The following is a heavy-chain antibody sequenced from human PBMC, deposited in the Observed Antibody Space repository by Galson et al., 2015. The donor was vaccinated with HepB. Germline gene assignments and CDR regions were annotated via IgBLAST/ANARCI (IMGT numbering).Heavy chain of an antibody. CDR1: GFSLSSYN. CDR3: ARESATYAQRGFEDH. D-gene: IGHD2-2*01. Sequence: SLRLSCAASGFSLSSYNMNWVRQAPGKGLEWISYINSVSSHIYYADSVMGRFIISRDNAKDSLYLQMNSLRAEDTAVYYCARESATYAQRGFEDHWGQGTLVTVSS. CDR2: INSVSSHI. V-gene: IGHV3-48*01. J-gene: IGHJ4*02.